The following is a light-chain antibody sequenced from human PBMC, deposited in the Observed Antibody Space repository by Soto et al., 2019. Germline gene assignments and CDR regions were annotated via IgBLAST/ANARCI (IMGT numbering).Light chain of an antibody. J-gene: IGKJ1*01. CDR3: QQYYSTPPT. CDR2: WAS. CDR1: QSVLYSSNNKNY. V-gene: IGKV4-1*01. Sequence: DIVMTQSPHSLAVSRGERATINCKSSQSVLYSSNNKNYLAWYQQKPGQPPKLLIYWASTRESGVPDRFSGSGSGTDFTLTISSLQAEDVAVYYCQQYYSTPPTFGQGTKVEIK.